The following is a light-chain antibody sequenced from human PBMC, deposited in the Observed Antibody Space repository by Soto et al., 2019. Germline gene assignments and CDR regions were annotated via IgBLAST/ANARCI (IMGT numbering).Light chain of an antibody. V-gene: IGKV3-11*01. CDR1: QSIGLA. CDR2: DAA. Sequence: EIVLTQSPATLSLSPGERATLSCRASQSIGLAIAWYHHKPGQAPRLLMFDAAQRATGIPARFRGSGSGTDFTLSISSLEPEDFAVYYCQQRTDRPPWTFGQGTKVDIK. J-gene: IGKJ1*01. CDR3: QQRTDRPPWT.